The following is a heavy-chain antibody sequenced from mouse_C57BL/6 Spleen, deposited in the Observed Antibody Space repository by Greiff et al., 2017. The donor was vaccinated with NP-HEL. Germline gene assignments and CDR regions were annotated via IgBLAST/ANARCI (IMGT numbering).Heavy chain of an antibody. V-gene: IGHV1-15*01. CDR1: GYTFTDYE. CDR2: IDPETGGT. CDR3: TRSGFITTVDY. D-gene: IGHD1-1*01. Sequence: VQLQQSGAELVRPGASVTLSCKASGYTFTDYEMHWVKQTPVHGLEWIGAIDPETGGTAYNQKFKGKAILTADKSSSTAYMELRSLTSEDSAVYYCTRSGFITTVDYWGQGTTLTVSS. J-gene: IGHJ2*01.